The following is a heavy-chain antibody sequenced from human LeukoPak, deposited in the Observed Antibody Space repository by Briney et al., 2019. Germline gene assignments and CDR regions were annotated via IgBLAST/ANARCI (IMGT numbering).Heavy chain of an antibody. J-gene: IGHJ6*02. CDR2: MNPNSGNT. CDR3: ARHPPRRSNYYYYGMDV. CDR1: GYTFTSYY. Sequence: ASVKVSCKASGYTFTSYYMHWVRQATGQGLEWMGWMNPNSGNTGYAQKFQGRVTMTRNTSISTAYMELSSLRSEDTAVYYCARHPPRRSNYYYYGMDVWGQGTTVTVSS. D-gene: IGHD4-11*01. V-gene: IGHV1-8*02.